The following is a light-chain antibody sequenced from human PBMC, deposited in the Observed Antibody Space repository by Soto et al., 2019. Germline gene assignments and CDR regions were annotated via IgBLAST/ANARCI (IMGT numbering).Light chain of an antibody. CDR2: SSD. V-gene: IGLV1-44*01. Sequence: QAVGTQPPSASGTPGQRVTISCSGSSSNIGRNTVKWYRQLPGTAPKLLIGSSDQRPSGVPDRFSGSQSGTSASLAISGLQSEDEADYICAAWDDSLNAWAFGGGTKLTVL. CDR1: SSNIGRNT. J-gene: IGLJ3*02. CDR3: AAWDDSLNAWA.